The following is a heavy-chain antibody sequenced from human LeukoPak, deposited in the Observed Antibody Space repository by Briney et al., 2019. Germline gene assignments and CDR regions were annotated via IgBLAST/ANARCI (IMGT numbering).Heavy chain of an antibody. CDR2: ISNSVST. V-gene: IGHV4-59*01. Sequence: PSEALSVTRIVSLGSISSYYWSWIRRPPGAGLEWIGYISNSVSTNYNPPRKSRVTSSVDTSKNKLSLKMSSVAAADTAVYYCVRLQPNTGEWSFDIWGQGTMVSVSS. CDR3: VRLQPNTGEWSFDI. D-gene: IGHD1-1*01. CDR1: LGSISSYY. J-gene: IGHJ3*02.